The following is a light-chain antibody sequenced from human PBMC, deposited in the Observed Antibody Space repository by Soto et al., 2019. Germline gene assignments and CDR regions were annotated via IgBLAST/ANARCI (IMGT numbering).Light chain of an antibody. J-gene: IGLJ2*01. CDR2: SNN. Sequence: QSVLTQPPSASGTPGQRVTISCSGSSSNIGSNTVNWYQQLPGTAPKLLIYSNNQRPSGVPDRFSGSKSGTSASLAISGLQSEDYADYYCAACDDNLNGVVFGGGTKLTVL. V-gene: IGLV1-44*01. CDR1: SSNIGSNT. CDR3: AACDDNLNGVV.